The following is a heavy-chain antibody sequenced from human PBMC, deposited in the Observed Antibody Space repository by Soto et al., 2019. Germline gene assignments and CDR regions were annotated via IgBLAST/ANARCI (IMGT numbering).Heavy chain of an antibody. CDR1: GFTFSDHY. CDR2: ISSSGSPL. D-gene: IGHD2-8*01. J-gene: IGHJ4*02. CDR3: ARDPDTSNKIDY. Sequence: PVGSLRLSCAASGFTFSDHYMSWVRQAPEKGLEWISSISSSGSPLYYADSVKGRFTISRDNAKNSLYLQMNSLRAEDTAVYYCARDPDTSNKIDYWGRGTLVTVSS. V-gene: IGHV3-11*01.